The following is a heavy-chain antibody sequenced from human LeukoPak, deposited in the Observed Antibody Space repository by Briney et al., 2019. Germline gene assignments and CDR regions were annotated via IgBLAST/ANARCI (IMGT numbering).Heavy chain of an antibody. CDR1: GYSFTTYW. J-gene: IGHJ6*03. D-gene: IGHD6-6*01. CDR3: ARAPYSSSSWYYYYYMDV. Sequence: GESLQISCKGSGYSFTTYWIAWVRQMPGKGLEWMGIIYPGDSDTRYSPSFQGQVTISADKSISTAYLQWSSPKASDTAMYYCARAPYSSSSWYYYYYMDVWGKGTTVTVSS. V-gene: IGHV5-51*01. CDR2: IYPGDSDT.